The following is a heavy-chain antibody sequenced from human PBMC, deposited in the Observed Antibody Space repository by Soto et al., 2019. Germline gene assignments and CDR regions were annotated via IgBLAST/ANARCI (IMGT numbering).Heavy chain of an antibody. Sequence: PSETLSLTCAVSSGSISSSNCWSWVRQPPGKGLEWIGEIYHSGSTNYNPSLKSRVTISVDKSKNQFSLKLSSVTAADTAVYYCARDSCSSTSCYVSTDNWFDPWGQGTLVTVSS. CDR3: ARDSCSSTSCYVSTDNWFDP. J-gene: IGHJ5*02. CDR2: IYHSGST. CDR1: SGSISSSNC. V-gene: IGHV4-4*02. D-gene: IGHD2-2*01.